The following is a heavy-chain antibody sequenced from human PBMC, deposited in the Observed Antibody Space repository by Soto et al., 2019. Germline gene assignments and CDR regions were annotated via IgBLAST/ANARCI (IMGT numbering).Heavy chain of an antibody. CDR2: ISPEGSEK. CDR3: VRARIDY. Sequence: EVQLVESGGGLVQPGGSLRLSCAVSGFIFNDYWMTWVRQAPGKGLEWVATISPEGSEKYYADSLKGRFTVSRDNTKKSLYLQMISLRAEGTALYYCVRARIDYWGRGTLISVSS. J-gene: IGHJ4*02. CDR1: GFIFNDYW. V-gene: IGHV3-7*03.